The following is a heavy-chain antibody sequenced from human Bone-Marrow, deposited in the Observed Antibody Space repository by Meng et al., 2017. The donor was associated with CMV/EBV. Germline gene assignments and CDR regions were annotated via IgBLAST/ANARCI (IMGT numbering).Heavy chain of an antibody. CDR1: GYTFTSYG. D-gene: IGHD3-10*01. J-gene: IGHJ6*02. CDR2: ISAYNGNT. V-gene: IGHV1-18*01. Sequence: ASVKVSCKASGYTFTSYGISWVRQAPGQGLEWMGWISAYNGNTNYAQKLQGRVTMTTDTSTSTAYMELWSLRSDDTAVYYCAREPFGKSGDYYYYYGMDVWGQGTTVTVSS. CDR3: AREPFGKSGDYYYYYGMDV.